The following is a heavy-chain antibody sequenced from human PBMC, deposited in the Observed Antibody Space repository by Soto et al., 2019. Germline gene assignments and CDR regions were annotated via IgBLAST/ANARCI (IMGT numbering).Heavy chain of an antibody. CDR2: ITSAGSST. J-gene: IGHJ4*02. V-gene: IGHV3-74*01. CDR1: GFTFIRYS. D-gene: IGHD5-12*01. CDR3: ATGSGGYAHY. Sequence: EVQLVESGGALVQPGGSLRLSCAASGFTFIRYSMHWARQPPGKGLVWVSRITSAGSSTTYADSVKGRFTISRDNAKNTVFLQMNSLRAEDTAVYYCATGSGGYAHYWGQGTLVTVSS.